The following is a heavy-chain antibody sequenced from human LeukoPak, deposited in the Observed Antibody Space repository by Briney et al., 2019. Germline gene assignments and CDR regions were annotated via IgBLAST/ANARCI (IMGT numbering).Heavy chain of an antibody. CDR1: GGSMSPHY. CDR3: ARWGRIRETMFAFGV. Sequence: PSETLSLTCTVSGGSMSPHYWTWIRQSPGKGLEWIGYIYHSGETNFDPSLRSRVTISIDRTMSQFSLSLSSVTAADTAVYFCARWGRIRETMFAFGVWGQGTTVTVSS. CDR2: IYHSGET. V-gene: IGHV4-59*11. J-gene: IGHJ3*01. D-gene: IGHD3-10*01.